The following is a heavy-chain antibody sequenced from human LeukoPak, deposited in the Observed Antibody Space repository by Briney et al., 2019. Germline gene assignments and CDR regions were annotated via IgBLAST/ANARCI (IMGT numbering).Heavy chain of an antibody. CDR2: IYYSGST. J-gene: IGHJ5*02. V-gene: IGHV4-39*07. CDR3: ARDGSSWYRNWFDP. D-gene: IGHD6-13*01. Sequence: PSETLSLTCNVSGGSISSGSYYWGWIRQPPGKGLEWIGSIYYSGSTNYNPSLKSRVTISVDTSKNQFSLELSSVTAADTAVYYCARDGSSWYRNWFDPWGQGTLVTVSS. CDR1: GGSISSGSYY.